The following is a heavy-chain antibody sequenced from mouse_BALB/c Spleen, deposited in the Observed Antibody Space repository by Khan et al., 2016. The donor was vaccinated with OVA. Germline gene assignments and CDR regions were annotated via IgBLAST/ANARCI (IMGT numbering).Heavy chain of an antibody. V-gene: IGHV3-2*02. D-gene: IGHD2-4*01. CDR3: ARKDYYDYDPFPY. J-gene: IGHJ3*01. CDR2: LDYSGNT. Sequence: VQLKQSGPGLVKPSLSLSLTCTVTGYSITSEYAWNWIRQFPGNKLEWMGYLDYSGNTRFNPSLKSRTSITRDTFKNQFFLQLNSVTAEDTATYYCARKDYYDYDPFPYWGQGTLVTVSA. CDR1: GYSITSEYA.